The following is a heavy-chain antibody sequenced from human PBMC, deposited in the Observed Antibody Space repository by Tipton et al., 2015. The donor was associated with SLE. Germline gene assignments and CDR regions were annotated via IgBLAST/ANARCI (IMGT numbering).Heavy chain of an antibody. CDR3: ARVPFNYGLFGAFDI. J-gene: IGHJ3*02. D-gene: IGHD3-10*01. Sequence: TLSLTCTVSGYSISSGSYWGWIRQPPGEGLEWIGTIYHRGTTYYSPSLKSRVTISLDTSKNQFSLNLSSVTAADTAVYYCARVPFNYGLFGAFDIWGQGTMVTVSS. V-gene: IGHV4-38-2*02. CDR2: IYHRGTT. CDR1: GYSISSGSY.